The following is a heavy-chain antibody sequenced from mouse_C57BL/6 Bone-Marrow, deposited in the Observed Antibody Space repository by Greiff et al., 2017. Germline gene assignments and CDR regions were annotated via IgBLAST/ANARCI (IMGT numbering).Heavy chain of an antibody. V-gene: IGHV2-2*01. Sequence: QVQLKQSGPGLVQPSQSLSITCTVSGFSLTSYGVHWVRQSPGKGLEWLGVIWSGGSTDYNAAFISRLSISKDNSKSHVFFKMNSLQADDTAIYYCARVLRRFNWYFDVWGTGTTVTVSS. J-gene: IGHJ1*03. CDR2: IWSGGST. CDR3: ARVLRRFNWYFDV. CDR1: GFSLTSYG. D-gene: IGHD2-4*01.